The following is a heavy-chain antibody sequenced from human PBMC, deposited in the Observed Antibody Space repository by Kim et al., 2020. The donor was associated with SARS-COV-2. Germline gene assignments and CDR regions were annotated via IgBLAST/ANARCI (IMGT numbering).Heavy chain of an antibody. D-gene: IGHD3-22*01. V-gene: IGHV1-24*01. CDR3: ATDKYYYDSSGYWGGYFDY. Sequence: ASVKVSCKVSGYTLTELSMHWVRQAPGKGLEWMGGFDPEDGETINAQKFQGRVTMTEDTSTDTAYMDLSSLRSEDTAVYYCATDKYYYDSSGYWGGYFDYGGQGTLVTVSS. J-gene: IGHJ4*02. CDR1: GYTLTELS. CDR2: FDPEDGET.